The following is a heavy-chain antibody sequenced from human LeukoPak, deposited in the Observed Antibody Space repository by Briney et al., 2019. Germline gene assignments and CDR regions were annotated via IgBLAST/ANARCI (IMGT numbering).Heavy chain of an antibody. V-gene: IGHV1-18*01. CDR1: GYTFTSYD. D-gene: IGHD1-26*01. CDR3: ARVTALVGAND. CDR2: ISAYNGNT. J-gene: IGHJ4*02. Sequence: GASVKVSCKASGYTFTSYDISWVRQAPGQGLEWMGWISAYNGNTNYAEKFQGRVTMTTDTSTSTAYMELGSLRSDDTAVYYCARVTALVGANDWGQGTLVTVSS.